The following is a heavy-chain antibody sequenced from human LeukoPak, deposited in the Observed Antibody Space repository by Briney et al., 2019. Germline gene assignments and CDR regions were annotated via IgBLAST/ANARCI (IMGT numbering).Heavy chain of an antibody. D-gene: IGHD4-17*01. CDR2: LYYSGST. CDR1: GGSISSSSCY. Sequence: SETLSLTCTVSGGSISSSSCYWGWIRQPPGKGLEWIGSLYYSGSTYYNPSLKSRVTISVDTSKNQFSLKLSSVTAADTAVYYCARITVTTGGVDYWGQGTLVTVSS. V-gene: IGHV4-39*01. CDR3: ARITVTTGGVDY. J-gene: IGHJ4*02.